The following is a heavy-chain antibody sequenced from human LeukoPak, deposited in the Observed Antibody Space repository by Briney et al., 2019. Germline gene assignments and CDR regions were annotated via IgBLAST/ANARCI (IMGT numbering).Heavy chain of an antibody. CDR2: ISGSGGST. Sequence: GGSLRLPCAASGFTFSSYAMSWVRQAPGKGLEWVSAISGSGGSTYYADSVKGRFTISRDNSKNTLYLQMNSLRAEDTAVYYCAKVDDYVWGSYRSFDYWGQGTLVTVSS. V-gene: IGHV3-23*01. D-gene: IGHD3-16*02. CDR3: AKVDDYVWGSYRSFDY. CDR1: GFTFSSYA. J-gene: IGHJ4*02.